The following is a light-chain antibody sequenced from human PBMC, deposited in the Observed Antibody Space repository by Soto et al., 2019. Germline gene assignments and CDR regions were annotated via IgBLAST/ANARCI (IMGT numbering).Light chain of an antibody. CDR3: QQRSNSPPWIT. CDR2: DAS. Sequence: IVLPQCPAALSLSLEEIATPSCWASQSVSIYLAWYQQKPGQAPRLLIYDASNRATGIPAKFSGSGSGTDFTLTISSLEPEDSAVYYCQQRSNSPPWITFGQGTRLE. V-gene: IGKV3-11*01. CDR1: QSVSIY. J-gene: IGKJ5*01.